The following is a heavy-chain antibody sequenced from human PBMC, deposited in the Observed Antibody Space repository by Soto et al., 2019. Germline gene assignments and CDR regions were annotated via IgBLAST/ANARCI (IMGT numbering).Heavy chain of an antibody. Sequence: EVQLVESGGGFVQPGGSLRLSCAGSGFRISSSWRSWVRQAPGKGLEWVAHIKQDGSEKYYVDSAKGRFTISRDNAKTSLYLQMNNLRAEDTAVYYCASWADAVDEDQFQHCGQGTLVTVSS. CDR1: GFRISSSW. V-gene: IGHV3-7*01. CDR2: IKQDGSEK. CDR3: ASWADAVDEDQFQH. D-gene: IGHD2-2*01. J-gene: IGHJ1*01.